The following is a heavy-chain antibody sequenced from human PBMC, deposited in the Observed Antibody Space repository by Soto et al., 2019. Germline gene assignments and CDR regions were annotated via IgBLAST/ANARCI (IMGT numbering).Heavy chain of an antibody. J-gene: IGHJ4*02. CDR3: VILALGKFDF. CDR2: ISSSTTTI. V-gene: IGHV3-48*01. Sequence: GGSLRLSCVGSGFTFSSYGMNWVRQAPGKGLEWLSFISSSTTTIYYADSVKGRFTISRDNSRNSLYLQMNSLRAEDTALYYCVILALGKFDFWGQGTLVTVSS. CDR1: GFTFSSYG. D-gene: IGHD1-26*01.